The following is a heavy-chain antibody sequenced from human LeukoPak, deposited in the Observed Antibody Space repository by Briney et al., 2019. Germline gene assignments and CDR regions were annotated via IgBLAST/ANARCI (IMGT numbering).Heavy chain of an antibody. CDR1: GFAFSSSA. V-gene: IGHV3-23*01. Sequence: PGGSLRLSCAASGFAFSSSAMSWVRQAPGKGLEWVSSISGSGDSTYYADSVKGRFTISRDNAKNSLYLQMNSLRAEDTAVYYCARDSYYDSSGYTSLWGQGTLVTVSS. J-gene: IGHJ4*02. CDR2: ISGSGDST. CDR3: ARDSYYDSSGYTSL. D-gene: IGHD3-22*01.